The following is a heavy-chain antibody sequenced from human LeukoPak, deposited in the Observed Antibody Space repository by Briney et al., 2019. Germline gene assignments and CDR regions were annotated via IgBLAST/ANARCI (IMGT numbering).Heavy chain of an antibody. Sequence: QSGGSLRLSCTASGFTFDAYAMNWVRQAPGKGLEWVSGLTNTGGTKYYADSVKGRFSISRDNSKITVSLQMNSPSADDTAVYYCARSAYLDSSGYYFDFWGQGTLVTVSS. CDR2: LTNTGGTK. D-gene: IGHD3-22*01. J-gene: IGHJ4*02. V-gene: IGHV3-23*01. CDR1: GFTFDAYA. CDR3: ARSAYLDSSGYYFDF.